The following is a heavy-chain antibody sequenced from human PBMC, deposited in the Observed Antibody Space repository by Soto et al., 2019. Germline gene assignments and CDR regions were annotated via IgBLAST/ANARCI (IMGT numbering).Heavy chain of an antibody. Sequence: QVQLVQSGAEVKKPGASVKVSCKASGYTFTSYDINWVRQATGQGLEWMGWMNPNSGNTGYAQKVXXRXTXXRNTSISTAYMELSSLRSEDTAVYYCAILAPLFGYWGQGTLVTVSS. CDR3: AILAPLFGY. V-gene: IGHV1-8*01. J-gene: IGHJ4*02. CDR2: MNPNSGNT. D-gene: IGHD3-10*02. CDR1: GYTFTSYD.